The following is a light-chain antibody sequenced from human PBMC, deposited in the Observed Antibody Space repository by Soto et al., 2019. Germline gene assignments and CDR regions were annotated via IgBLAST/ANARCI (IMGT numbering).Light chain of an antibody. CDR2: GAS. CDR3: QQYGKSPYT. Sequence: EVVLTQSPGSLSLSPGERATLSCRASQSVSSSFLVWYQQKPGQAPRLLIYGASSRATGIPDRFSGSGSGTDFTLTISRLEPEDFAVYYCQQYGKSPYTFGQGTKVEIK. CDR1: QSVSSSF. V-gene: IGKV3-20*01. J-gene: IGKJ2*01.